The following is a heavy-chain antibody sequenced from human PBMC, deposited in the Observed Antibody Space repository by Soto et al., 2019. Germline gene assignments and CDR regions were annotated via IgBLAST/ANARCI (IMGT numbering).Heavy chain of an antibody. D-gene: IGHD6-13*01. CDR3: ARGLQQLAPLD. J-gene: IGHJ4*02. V-gene: IGHV4-59*01. CDR1: GGSISSYY. Sequence: SETLSLTCTVSGGSISSYYWSWIRQPPWKGLEWIGYIYYSGSTNYNPSLKSRVTISVDTSKNQFSLKLSSVTAADTAVYYCARGLQQLAPLDWGQVTLVTVS. CDR2: IYYSGST.